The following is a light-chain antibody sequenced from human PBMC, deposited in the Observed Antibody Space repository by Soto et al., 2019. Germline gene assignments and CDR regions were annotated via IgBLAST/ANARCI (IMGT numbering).Light chain of an antibody. J-gene: IGKJ1*01. V-gene: IGKV3-15*01. CDR3: QQYNNWPPWT. CDR2: GAP. CDR1: QIVSSY. Sequence: EIVMTQSPATLSVSPGERATLSCRASQIVSSYLAWYQQKPGQAPRLLIYGAPTRATGIPARLSGSGSGTEFTLTISSLQSQDFAVYYCQQYNNWPPWTFGQGTKVEIK.